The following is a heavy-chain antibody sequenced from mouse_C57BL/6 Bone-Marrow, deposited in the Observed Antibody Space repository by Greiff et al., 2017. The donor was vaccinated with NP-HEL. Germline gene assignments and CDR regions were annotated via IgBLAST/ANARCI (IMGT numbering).Heavy chain of an antibody. D-gene: IGHD2-4*01. J-gene: IGHJ2*01. Sequence: QVGAELVRPGTSVKMSCKASGYTFTNYWIGWAKQRPGHGLEWIGDIYPGGGYPNYDEKFKGKAILTADKSSSTAYMQCSSLTSEDSAIYYCARKNDYDVFDYWGQGTTLTVSS. V-gene: IGHV1-63*01. CDR1: GYTFTNYW. CDR3: ARKNDYDVFDY. CDR2: IYPGGGYP.